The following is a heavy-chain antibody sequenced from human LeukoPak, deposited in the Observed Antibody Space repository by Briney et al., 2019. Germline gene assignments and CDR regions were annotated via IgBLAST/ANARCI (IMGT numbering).Heavy chain of an antibody. D-gene: IGHD2-2*01. CDR2: IYYSGST. V-gene: IGHV4-59*01. Sequence: PSETLSLTCTVSGGSISSYYWSWIRQPPGKGLEWIGYIYYSGSTNYNPSLKSRVTISVDTSKNQFSLKLSSVTAADTAVYYCARARKYQLLDAFDIWGQGTMVTVSS. CDR1: GGSISSYY. CDR3: ARARKYQLLDAFDI. J-gene: IGHJ3*02.